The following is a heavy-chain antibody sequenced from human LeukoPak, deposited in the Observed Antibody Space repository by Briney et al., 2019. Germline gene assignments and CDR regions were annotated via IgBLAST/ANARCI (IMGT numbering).Heavy chain of an antibody. Sequence: VASVKVSCKASGYTFTNYGISWVRQAPGQGLEWMGWISAYNGNTNYAQKLQDRVTMTTDTSTSTAYMEVRSLRSDDTAVYYCARGAYCGGDCYQRSLDYWGQGALVTVS. J-gene: IGHJ4*02. CDR1: GYTFTNYG. CDR2: ISAYNGNT. V-gene: IGHV1-18*01. D-gene: IGHD2-21*02. CDR3: ARGAYCGGDCYQRSLDY.